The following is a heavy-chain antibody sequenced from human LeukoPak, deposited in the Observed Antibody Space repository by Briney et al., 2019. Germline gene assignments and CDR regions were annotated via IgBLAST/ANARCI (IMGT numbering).Heavy chain of an antibody. J-gene: IGHJ1*01. Sequence: SETLSLTCAVYGGSFSGYYWSWIRQPPGKGLEWIGEINHSGSTNYNPSPKSRVTISVDTSKNQFSLKLSSVTAADTAVYYCARVADCSGGSCYSEYFQHWGQGTLVTVSS. CDR1: GGSFSGYY. CDR2: INHSGST. CDR3: ARVADCSGGSCYSEYFQH. V-gene: IGHV4-34*01. D-gene: IGHD2-15*01.